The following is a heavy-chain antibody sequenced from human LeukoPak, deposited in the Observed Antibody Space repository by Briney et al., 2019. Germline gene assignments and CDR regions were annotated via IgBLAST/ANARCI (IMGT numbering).Heavy chain of an antibody. J-gene: IGHJ4*02. D-gene: IGHD6-19*01. CDR3: ARERIAVGRGFFDY. Sequence: GGSLRLSCGVSGFTFSSYEMNWVRQAPGKGLEWVSYISSVGSTRHYADSVKGRFTISRDNAKNSLYLQMNSLRAEDTAVYYCARERIAVGRGFFDYWGQGTLVTVSS. CDR1: GFTFSSYE. V-gene: IGHV3-48*03. CDR2: ISSVGSTR.